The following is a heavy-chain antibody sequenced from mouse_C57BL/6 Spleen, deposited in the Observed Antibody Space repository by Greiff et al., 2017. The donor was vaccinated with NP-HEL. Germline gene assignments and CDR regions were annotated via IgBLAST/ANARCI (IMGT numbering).Heavy chain of an antibody. J-gene: IGHJ1*03. CDR2: REQREGEK. V-gene: IGHV1-80*01. CDR3: AREGPGYFDV. CDR1: GYAFSSYW. Sequence: VKLMESGAELVKPGASVKISCKASGYAFSSYWMNWVKQRPGKGLEWIGKREQREGEKKEKGKEKGKATLTAEKSSSTAYMQLSILTSEDSAVYFCAREGPGYFDVWGTGTTVTVSS.